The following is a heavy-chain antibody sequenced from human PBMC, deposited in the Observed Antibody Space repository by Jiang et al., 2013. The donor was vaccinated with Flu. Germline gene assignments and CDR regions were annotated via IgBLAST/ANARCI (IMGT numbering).Heavy chain of an antibody. D-gene: IGHD2-2*01. CDR1: GYTFTTYV. J-gene: IGHJ6*02. Sequence: SGAEVKKPGASVKISCKASGYTFTTYVIHWVRQAPGQRLEWMGWITAGNGNTKYSQKFQGRVTMTTDTSTSTAYMELRSLRSDDTAVYYCAREVVVVPAATNAKNFVVYGMDVWGQGTTVTVSS. CDR2: ITAGNGNT. CDR3: AREVVVVPAATNAKNFVVYGMDV. V-gene: IGHV1-3*01.